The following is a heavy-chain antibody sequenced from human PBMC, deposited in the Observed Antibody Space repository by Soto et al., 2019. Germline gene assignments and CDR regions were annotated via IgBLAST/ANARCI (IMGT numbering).Heavy chain of an antibody. J-gene: IGHJ4*02. CDR3: VCVGKFFVY. V-gene: IGHV3-7*01. D-gene: IGHD1-26*01. Sequence: EVQLVESGGGLVQPGGSLRLSCAASGFTFSTYWMTWVRRPPGKGLEWVANLDQDGSERYYVDSVRGRFTISRDNAKNLLYLKMNSRRAEDTAVYYGVCVGKFFVYWGQGTLGTVST. CDR1: GFTFSTYW. CDR2: LDQDGSER.